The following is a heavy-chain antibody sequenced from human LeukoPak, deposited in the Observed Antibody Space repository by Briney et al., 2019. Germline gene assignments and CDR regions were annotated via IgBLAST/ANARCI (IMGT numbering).Heavy chain of an antibody. CDR2: ISSSGTA. CDR1: GDSMSHYY. D-gene: IGHD3-22*01. J-gene: IGHJ4*02. Sequence: SETLSLTCTVSGDSMSHYYWSWNRQSPGKELEWIGYISSSGTANNNPSLKSRVTILVDTSKNQFSLKLTSVTAADTAMYYCARVTHRSGYYYFDNWGPGTMVTVSS. V-gene: IGHV4-59*01. CDR3: ARVTHRSGYYYFDN.